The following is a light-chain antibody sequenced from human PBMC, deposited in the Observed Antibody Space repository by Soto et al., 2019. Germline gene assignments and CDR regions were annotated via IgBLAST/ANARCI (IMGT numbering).Light chain of an antibody. CDR1: QSVNSN. Sequence: EIVMTQSPATLSVSPGERATLSCRASQSVNSNLAWYQQKPGQAPRLLIYGASTRVAGIPARFSGSGSGTEFSLTISSLQSEDFAVYYCQQYGSSPLTFGQGTRVDLK. CDR2: GAS. V-gene: IGKV3-15*01. CDR3: QQYGSSPLT. J-gene: IGKJ1*01.